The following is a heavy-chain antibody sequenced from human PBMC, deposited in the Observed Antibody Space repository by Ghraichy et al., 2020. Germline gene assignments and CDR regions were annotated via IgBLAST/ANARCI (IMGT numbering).Heavy chain of an antibody. V-gene: IGHV3-21*01. Sequence: GGSLRLSCAASGFTFSSYSMNWVRQAPGKGLEWVSSISSSGDYIYHADSVKGRFTISRDNAKKSLYLQMNSLRAEDTTVYYCARDLYGDYAFDFWGQGTMVTVSS. CDR2: ISSSGDYI. CDR3: ARDLYGDYAFDF. CDR1: GFTFSSYS. D-gene: IGHD4-17*01. J-gene: IGHJ3*01.